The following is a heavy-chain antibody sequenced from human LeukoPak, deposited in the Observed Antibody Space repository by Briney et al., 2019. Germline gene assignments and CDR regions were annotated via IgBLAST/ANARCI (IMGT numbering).Heavy chain of an antibody. J-gene: IGHJ6*03. CDR1: GFTFSDYH. D-gene: IGHD2-2*01. Sequence: TGGSLRLSCAASGFTFSDYHMSWIRQASGKGLEWVANIKQDGSEKYYVDSVKGRFTISRDNAKNSLYLQMNSLRAEDTAVYYCARGPDIVVVPAAIEGDYYYMDVWGKGTTVTVSS. V-gene: IGHV3-7*01. CDR2: IKQDGSEK. CDR3: ARGPDIVVVPAAIEGDYYYMDV.